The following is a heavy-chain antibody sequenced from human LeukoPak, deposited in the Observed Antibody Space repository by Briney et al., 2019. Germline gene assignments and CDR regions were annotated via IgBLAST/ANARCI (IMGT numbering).Heavy chain of an antibody. D-gene: IGHD2-2*01. V-gene: IGHV3-48*01. CDR2: ISSSSSTI. J-gene: IGHJ6*03. Sequence: GGSLRLSCAASGFTFSSYSMNWVRQAPGKGLEWVSYISSSSSTIYYADSAKGRFTISRDNAKNSLYLQMNSLRAEDTAVYYCASTRYPLYYYMDVWGKGTTVTVSS. CDR3: ASTRYPLYYYMDV. CDR1: GFTFSSYS.